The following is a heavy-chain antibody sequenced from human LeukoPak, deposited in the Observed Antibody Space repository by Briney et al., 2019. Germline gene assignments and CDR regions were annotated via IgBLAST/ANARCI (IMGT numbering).Heavy chain of an antibody. Sequence: ASVKVSCKASGGTFSSYAISWVRQAPGQGLEWMGRIIPILGIANYAQKFQGRVTITADKSTSTAYMELSSLRSEDTAVYYCARGRCYFSGSSWYWGQGTLVTVSS. CDR1: GGTFSSYA. V-gene: IGHV1-69*04. CDR2: IIPILGIA. J-gene: IGHJ4*02. CDR3: ARGRCYFSGSSWY. D-gene: IGHD1-26*01.